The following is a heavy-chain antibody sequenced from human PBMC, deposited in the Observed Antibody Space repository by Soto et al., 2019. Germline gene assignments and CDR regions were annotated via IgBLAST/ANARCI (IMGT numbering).Heavy chain of an antibody. CDR2: IIPIFGTA. CDR3: ARAYNWNRFDP. CDR1: GGTVSSYA. V-gene: IGHV1-69*06. J-gene: IGHJ5*02. D-gene: IGHD1-20*01. Sequence: QVQLVQSGAEVKKPGSSVKVSCKASGGTVSSYAISWVRQAPGQGLEWVGGIIPIFGTANYAQKFQGRVTITADKSTSTAYMELSSLRSEDTAVYYCARAYNWNRFDPWGQGTLVTVSS.